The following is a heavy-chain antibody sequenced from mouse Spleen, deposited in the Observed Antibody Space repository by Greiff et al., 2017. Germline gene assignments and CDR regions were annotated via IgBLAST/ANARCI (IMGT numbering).Heavy chain of an antibody. D-gene: IGHD1-1*01. CDR1: GYTFTDYY. CDR3: ARIYYYRDY. J-gene: IGHJ2*01. CDR2: INPNNGGT. V-gene: IGHV1-26*01. Sequence: EVQLQQSGPELVKPGASVKISCKASGYTFTDYYMNWVKQSHGKSLEWIGDINPNNGGTSYNQKFKGKATLTVDKSSSTAYMELRSLTSEDSAVYYCARIYYYRDYWGQGTTLTVSS.